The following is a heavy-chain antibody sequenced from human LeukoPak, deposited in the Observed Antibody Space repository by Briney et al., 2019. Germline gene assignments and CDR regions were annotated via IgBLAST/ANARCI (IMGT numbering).Heavy chain of an antibody. CDR3: ARDRGVAAAGLLDP. Sequence: ASVKVSCKSSGYTFSYYYIHWARQAPGQGLEWIGWINPNNGDTNYAQSFQGRVTLTRDTSSTTVYMELTRLTSDDTAVFYCARDRGVAAAGLLDPWGQGTLVTVSS. CDR2: INPNNGDT. D-gene: IGHD6-13*01. J-gene: IGHJ5*02. V-gene: IGHV1-2*02. CDR1: GYTFSYYY.